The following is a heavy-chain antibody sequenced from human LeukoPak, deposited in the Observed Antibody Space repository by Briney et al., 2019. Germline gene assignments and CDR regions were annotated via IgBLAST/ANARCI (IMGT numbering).Heavy chain of an antibody. D-gene: IGHD4-23*01. Sequence: GVSLRLSCAACGLSISNYWMHWVRQAPGGGLVWVARINSDGSGTTYADSVKGRVTISRDNAKNTLYLQMNSLRDEDTAVYYCAKGGTTVVDYWGQGTLVTVSS. J-gene: IGHJ4*02. CDR2: INSDGSGT. V-gene: IGHV3-74*01. CDR3: AKGGTTVVDY. CDR1: GLSISNYW.